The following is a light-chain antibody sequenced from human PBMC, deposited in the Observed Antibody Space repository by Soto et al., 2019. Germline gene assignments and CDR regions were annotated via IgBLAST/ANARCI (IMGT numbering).Light chain of an antibody. Sequence: QSALTQPASVSASLGQSITISCTGTSSDVGGYNYVSWYQQHPGKAPTLMIYGVSNRPSGVSNRFSGSKSGNTASLTISGLQAEDEADYYCNSYARSVTYVFGTGTKVTVL. CDR3: NSYARSVTYV. V-gene: IGLV2-14*03. CDR1: SSDVGGYNY. J-gene: IGLJ1*01. CDR2: GVS.